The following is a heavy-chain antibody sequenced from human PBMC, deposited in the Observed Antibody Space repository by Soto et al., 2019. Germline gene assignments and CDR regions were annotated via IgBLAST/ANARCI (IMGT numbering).Heavy chain of an antibody. J-gene: IGHJ4*02. CDR3: AAGEASSRNLAPYYLDF. V-gene: IGHV4-59*01. CDR2: IHYSGTT. CDR1: GGSMRNYF. Sequence: SETLSLTCTVSGGSMRNYFWTWIRQPPGKGLEWIGYIHYSGTTSFFPSYNPSLRSRVTISEDTSKNQFSLKLLSVTTADTAVYFRAAGEASSRNLAPYYLDFWGQGTLVTVSS. D-gene: IGHD6-13*01.